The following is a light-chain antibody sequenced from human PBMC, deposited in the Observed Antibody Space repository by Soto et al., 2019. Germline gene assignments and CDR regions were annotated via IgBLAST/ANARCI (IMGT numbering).Light chain of an antibody. CDR3: EAWDDSLYGAV. CDR2: NND. Sequence: QSVLTQPPSASGTPGQRVTISCSGSSSNIGANPINWYQQLPGTAPKLLIYNNDQRPSGVPDRFSASKSGTSASLAISGLQSEDEVDHYCEAWDDSLYGAVLGGGTKLTVL. V-gene: IGLV1-44*01. J-gene: IGLJ2*01. CDR1: SSNIGANP.